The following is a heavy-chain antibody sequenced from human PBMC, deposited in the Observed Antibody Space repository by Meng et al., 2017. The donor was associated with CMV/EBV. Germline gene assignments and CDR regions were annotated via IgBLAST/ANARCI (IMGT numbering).Heavy chain of an antibody. D-gene: IGHD1-26*01. Sequence: SVQVSCKASGGTFSSYAIGWVRQAPGQGLEWMGGIIPIFGTANYAQKFQGRVTITTDESTSTAYMELSSLRSEDTAVYYCARVRSEVGALWGLWTSFDPWGQGTLVTVSS. CDR2: IIPIFGTA. J-gene: IGHJ5*02. V-gene: IGHV1-69*05. CDR3: ARVRSEVGALWGLWTSFDP. CDR1: GGTFSSYA.